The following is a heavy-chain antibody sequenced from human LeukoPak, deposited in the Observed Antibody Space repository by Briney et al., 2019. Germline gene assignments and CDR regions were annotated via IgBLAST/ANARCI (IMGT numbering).Heavy chain of an antibody. D-gene: IGHD6-13*01. CDR2: INHSGST. CDR1: GGSFSGYY. Sequence: PSETLSLTCAVYGGSFSGYYWSWIRQPPGKGLEWIGEINHSGSTNYNPSLKSRVTISVDTSKNQFSLKLSSVTAADTAVYYCARGPANWYSSSWLDYWGQGTLVTVSS. V-gene: IGHV4-34*01. J-gene: IGHJ4*02. CDR3: ARGPANWYSSSWLDY.